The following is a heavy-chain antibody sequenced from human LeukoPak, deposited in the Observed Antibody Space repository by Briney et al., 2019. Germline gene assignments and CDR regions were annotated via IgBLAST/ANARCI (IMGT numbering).Heavy chain of an antibody. D-gene: IGHD3-16*01. Sequence: ASVKVSCKASGYTFTGYYMHWVRQAPGQGLEWMGWINPNSGGTNYAQKFQGWVTMTRDTSISTAYMELSRLRSDDTAVYYCARGRANYVEDAFDIWGQGTMVTVSS. CDR3: ARGRANYVEDAFDI. CDR1: GYTFTGYY. CDR2: INPNSGGT. J-gene: IGHJ3*02. V-gene: IGHV1-2*04.